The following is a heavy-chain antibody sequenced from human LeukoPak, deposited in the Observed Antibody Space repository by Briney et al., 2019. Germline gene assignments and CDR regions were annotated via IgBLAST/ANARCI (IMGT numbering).Heavy chain of an antibody. CDR3: AKSNGYGLVDI. CDR2: IFYSGST. D-gene: IGHD3-10*01. J-gene: IGHJ3*02. Sequence: PGGSLRLSWAASGFTFSTYAMSWIRQPPGKGLEWIGNIFYSGSTYYSPSLKSRVTISLDTSRNQFSLKLNSVTAADTAVYYCAKSNGYGLVDIWGQGTMVTVSS. V-gene: IGHV4-59*12. CDR1: GFTFSTYA.